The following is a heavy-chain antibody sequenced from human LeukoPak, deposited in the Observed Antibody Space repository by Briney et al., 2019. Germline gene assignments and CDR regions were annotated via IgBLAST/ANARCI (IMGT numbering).Heavy chain of an antibody. CDR1: GGSIGSTYW. CDR2: IYYTGST. Sequence: SGTLSLTCAVSGGSIGSTYWWTWVRQPPGKGLEWIGAIYYTGSTYYNPSLKSRVTISVDTSKNQFSLNLSSVTAADTAVYYCARLHYGGNYGYYYYYMGVWGKGTTVTISS. CDR3: ARLHYGGNYGYYYYYMGV. D-gene: IGHD4-23*01. V-gene: IGHV4-4*02. J-gene: IGHJ6*03.